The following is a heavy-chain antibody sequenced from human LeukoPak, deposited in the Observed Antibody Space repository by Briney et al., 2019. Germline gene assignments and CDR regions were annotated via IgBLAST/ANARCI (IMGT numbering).Heavy chain of an antibody. CDR2: IKQDGSET. CDR1: GFTFSSYW. D-gene: IGHD3-10*01. CDR3: AKDEFGTFDY. V-gene: IGHV3-7*01. Sequence: GGSLRLSCAAPGFTFSSYWMSWVRQAPGKGLEWVANIKQDGSETYYVDSVKGRFTISRDNAKNSLYLQMNSLRAEDTAVYYCAKDEFGTFDYWGQGTLVTVSP. J-gene: IGHJ4*02.